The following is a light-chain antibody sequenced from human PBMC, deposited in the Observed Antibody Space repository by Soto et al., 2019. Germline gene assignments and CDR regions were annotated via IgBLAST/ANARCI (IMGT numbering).Light chain of an antibody. CDR1: QNIKYY. Sequence: DIQMTQSPSSLSLSVGDRVTITCRASQNIKYYLNWYQQEPGKAPKLLIYAASSLENGVPSRFSGSGSGSDFTLIISSLQPEDCATYYCQQSFNTPTFGQGTRVEV. CDR3: QQSFNTPT. CDR2: AAS. V-gene: IGKV1-39*01. J-gene: IGKJ1*01.